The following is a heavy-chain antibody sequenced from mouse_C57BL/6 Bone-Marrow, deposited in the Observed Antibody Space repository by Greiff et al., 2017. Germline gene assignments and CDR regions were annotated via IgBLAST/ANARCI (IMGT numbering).Heavy chain of an antibody. V-gene: IGHV1-55*01. CDR2: IYPGSGST. CDR1: GSTFTSSW. J-gene: IGHJ2*01. CDR3: ARYGNYGY. D-gene: IGHD2-1*01. Sequence: VQLQQPGAELVKPGASVKMSCKVSGSTFTSSWLTGVKQRPGQGLEWIGDIYPGSGSTNYNEKFRSKATLTVDTSSSTAYMQLSSLTSEDSAVYYCARYGNYGYWGQGTTLTVSS.